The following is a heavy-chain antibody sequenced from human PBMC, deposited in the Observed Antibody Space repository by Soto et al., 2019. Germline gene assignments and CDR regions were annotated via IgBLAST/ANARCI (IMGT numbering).Heavy chain of an antibody. D-gene: IGHD2-2*01. CDR3: ARRDPVSTITTLTEPQDD. J-gene: IGHJ4*02. CDR2: MNPNSGNT. Sequence: ACVKVSCKASGYTFTSDDINWVRQATGQGLEWMGWMNPNSGNTGYAQKFQGRVTMTRNTSISTAYMELSSLRSEDTAVYYCARRDPVSTITTLTEPQDDWGQGPLVTVSS. CDR1: GYTFTSDD. V-gene: IGHV1-8*01.